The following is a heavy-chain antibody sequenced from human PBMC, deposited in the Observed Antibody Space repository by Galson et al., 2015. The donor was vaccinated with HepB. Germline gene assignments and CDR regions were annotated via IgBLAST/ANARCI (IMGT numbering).Heavy chain of an antibody. J-gene: IGHJ4*02. CDR2: ISYDGSNK. D-gene: IGHD3-22*01. Sequence: SLRLSCAASGFIFSSYAMHWVRQTPGKGLEWVAVISYDGSNKHYSDSVKGRFTISRDNSKNTLYLQMNSLRAEDTAVYYCANQGYFYDRSGYSYFDYWGQGTLVTVSS. CDR3: ANQGYFYDRSGYSYFDY. CDR1: GFIFSSYA. V-gene: IGHV3-30-3*01.